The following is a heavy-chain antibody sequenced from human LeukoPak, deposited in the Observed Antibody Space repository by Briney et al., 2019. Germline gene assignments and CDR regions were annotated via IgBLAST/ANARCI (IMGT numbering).Heavy chain of an antibody. CDR2: IKEDGTQK. D-gene: IGHD7-27*01. CDR3: AKTGERDY. Sequence: GGSLRLSCAASGFTFNKSWMSWVRQAPGKGPEWVAKIKEDGTQKYYVDSVRGRFTISRDNAENSLYLQMNSLRDEDTAVYYCAKTGERDYWGRGTLVTVSS. CDR1: GFTFNKSW. J-gene: IGHJ4*02. V-gene: IGHV3-7*01.